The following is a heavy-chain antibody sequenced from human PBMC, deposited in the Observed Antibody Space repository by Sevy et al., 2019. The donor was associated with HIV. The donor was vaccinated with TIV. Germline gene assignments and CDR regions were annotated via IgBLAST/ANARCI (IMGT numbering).Heavy chain of an antibody. J-gene: IGHJ4*02. CDR1: GGSISSYY. CDR3: ARDGSDFWSGYYRAYYFDY. V-gene: IGHV4-59*01. D-gene: IGHD3-3*01. Sequence: SETLSLTCTVSGGSISSYYWSWIRQPPGKGLEWIGYIYYSGSTNYNPSLKRRVTISVDTSKNQFSQKLSSVTAADTAVYYCARDGSDFWSGYYRAYYFDYWGQGTLVTVSS. CDR2: IYYSGST.